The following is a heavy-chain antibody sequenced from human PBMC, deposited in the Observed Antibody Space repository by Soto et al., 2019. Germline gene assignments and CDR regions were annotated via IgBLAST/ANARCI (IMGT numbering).Heavy chain of an antibody. D-gene: IGHD3-16*02. J-gene: IGHJ4*02. CDR1: GFTFSDYY. V-gene: IGHV3-11*06. CDR2: ISSSSSYT. CDR3: ARDYDYVWGSYRPTFDY. Sequence: LRLSCAASGFTFSDYYMSWIRQAPGKGLEWVSYISSSSSYTNYADSVKGRFTISRDNAKNSLYLQMNSLRAEDTAVYYCARDYDYVWGSYRPTFDYWGQGTLVTVSS.